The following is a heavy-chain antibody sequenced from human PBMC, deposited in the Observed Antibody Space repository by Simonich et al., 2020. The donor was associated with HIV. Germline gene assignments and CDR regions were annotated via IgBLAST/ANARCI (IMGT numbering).Heavy chain of an antibody. V-gene: IGHV4-34*12. J-gene: IGHJ4*02. CDR2: IIQSGST. CDR3: ARRHPTTVTTPYFDY. CDR1: GGSFSGYY. Sequence: QVQLQQWGAGLLKPSETLSLTCAVYGGSFSGYYWSWIRQPPGKGLEWIGEIIQSGSTNYNPSLKSRVTISVDTSKNQFSLKLSSVTAADTAVYYCARRHPTTVTTPYFDYWGQGTLVTVSS. D-gene: IGHD4-17*01.